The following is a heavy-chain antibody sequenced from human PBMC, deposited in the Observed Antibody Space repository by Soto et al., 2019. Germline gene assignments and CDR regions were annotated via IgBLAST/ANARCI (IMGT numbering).Heavy chain of an antibody. CDR1: GFSLTTNGVG. Sequence: SGPTLVNPTQTLTLTCICSGFSLTTNGVGVAWIRQPPGKALEWLALMYWDGDERYSPFLKSRLTITKGTSENQVVLTLTNMDPVDTGTYYCAHKGGRGAGMDVWGQGTTVTVSS. J-gene: IGHJ6*02. V-gene: IGHV2-5*02. CDR2: MYWDGDE. CDR3: AHKGGRGAGMDV. D-gene: IGHD2-15*01.